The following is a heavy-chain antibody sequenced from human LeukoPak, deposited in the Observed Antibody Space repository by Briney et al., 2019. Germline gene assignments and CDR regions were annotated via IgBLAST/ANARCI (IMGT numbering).Heavy chain of an antibody. CDR1: GFTYNNYA. Sequence: PGGSLRLSCAASGFTYNNYAMHWVRQAPGKGLEWVAVISYDGSNKYYGDSVKGRFTISRDDSKNTAYLQMNSLKTEDTAVYYCTRLSGGDGGTSFDYWGQGTLVTVSS. J-gene: IGHJ4*02. D-gene: IGHD2-21*02. V-gene: IGHV3-30*03. CDR3: TRLSGGDGGTSFDY. CDR2: ISYDGSNK.